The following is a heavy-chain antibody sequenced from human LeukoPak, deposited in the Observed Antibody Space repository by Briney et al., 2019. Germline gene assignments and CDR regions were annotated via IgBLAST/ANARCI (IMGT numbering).Heavy chain of an antibody. CDR2: IYSGVST. Sequence: QPGGSLRLSCAASGFTVSSNYMSWVRQAPGKGLEWVSVIYSGVSTYYADSVKGRFTISRDNSKNTLYLQMNSLRAEDTALYYCARIYCSGGSCYPAGMDVWGQGTTVTVSS. D-gene: IGHD2-15*01. V-gene: IGHV3-53*01. CDR3: ARIYCSGGSCYPAGMDV. J-gene: IGHJ6*02. CDR1: GFTVSSNY.